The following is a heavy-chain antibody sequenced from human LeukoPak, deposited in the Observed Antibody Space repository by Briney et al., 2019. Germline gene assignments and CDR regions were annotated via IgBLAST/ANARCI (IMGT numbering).Heavy chain of an antibody. J-gene: IGHJ3*02. D-gene: IGHD6-6*01. CDR3: AREAEQLAGAFDI. Sequence: GGSLRLSCAASGFTVSSNYMSWVRQAPGKGLEGGSVIYSGGSTYYADSVKGRFTISRDNSKNTLYLQMNSLRAEDTAVYYCAREAEQLAGAFDIWGQGTMVTVSS. CDR2: IYSGGST. V-gene: IGHV3-66*02. CDR1: GFTVSSNY.